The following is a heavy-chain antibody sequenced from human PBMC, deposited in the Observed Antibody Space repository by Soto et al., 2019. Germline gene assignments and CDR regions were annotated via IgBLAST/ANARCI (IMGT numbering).Heavy chain of an antibody. D-gene: IGHD6-13*01. V-gene: IGHV4-39*01. CDR1: GGSISSSSYY. J-gene: IGHJ6*02. CDR3: ASLGISSAGYYYYGLDV. Sequence: QPQLQESGPGLVKPSETLSLTCTVSGGSISSSSYYWGWIRQPPGKGLECIGNIYYSGSTYYNPSLQSRVPISVATSKNQFSLKLSSVTAADPAVYYCASLGISSAGYYYYGLDVWGQGTTVTVSS. CDR2: IYYSGST.